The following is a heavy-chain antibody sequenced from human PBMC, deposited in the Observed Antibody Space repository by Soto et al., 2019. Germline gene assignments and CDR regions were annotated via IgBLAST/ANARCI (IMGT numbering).Heavy chain of an antibody. D-gene: IGHD6-19*01. V-gene: IGHV3-23*01. CDR3: AKDMYTSGWYKFDY. CDR1: AFTFNTYA. Sequence: GGSLRLSCTASAFTFNTYAMSWVRQAPGKGLEWVSSISNSGGSTYYADSVKGRFTISRDNSKNTLFLQMNSLRAEDTAVYYCAKDMYTSGWYKFDYWGQGTLVTVSS. J-gene: IGHJ4*02. CDR2: ISNSGGST.